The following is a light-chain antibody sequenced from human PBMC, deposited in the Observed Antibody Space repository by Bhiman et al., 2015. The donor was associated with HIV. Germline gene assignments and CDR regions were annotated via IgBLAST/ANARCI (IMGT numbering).Light chain of an antibody. Sequence: QSVLTQPPSVSAAPGQKVTISCSGSSSNIANNYVSWYQQLPGTAPKLLIYDNNKRPSGIPDRFSGSKSGTSATLGITGLQTGDEADYYCSSYLRSSTYVFGTGTRVTVL. CDR3: SSYLRSSTYV. CDR1: SSNIANNY. CDR2: DNN. V-gene: IGLV1-51*01. J-gene: IGLJ1*01.